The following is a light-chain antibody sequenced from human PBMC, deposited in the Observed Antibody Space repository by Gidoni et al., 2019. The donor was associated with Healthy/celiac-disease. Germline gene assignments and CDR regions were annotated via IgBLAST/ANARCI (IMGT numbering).Light chain of an antibody. CDR1: PSVSSY. CDR2: DAS. CDR3: QQRSNWPTIT. V-gene: IGKV3-11*01. J-gene: IGKJ5*01. Sequence: EIVFTQSPATLSLSPGERATLSCRASPSVSSYLAWYQQKPGQAPRLLIYDASNRATGIPARLSGSGSGTDFTLTISSLETGDFAVYYCQQRSNWPTITFGQGTRLEIK.